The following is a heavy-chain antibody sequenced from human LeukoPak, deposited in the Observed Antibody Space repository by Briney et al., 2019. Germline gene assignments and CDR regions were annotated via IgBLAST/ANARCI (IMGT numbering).Heavy chain of an antibody. Sequence: SETLSLTCTVSGGAISSYYWSWIRQPPGKGLEYVGYIYYSGSTYYNPSLKSRVTISVDTSKNQFSLKLSSVTAADTAVYYCARAGYYYGSGSYYNTPHFDYWGQGTLVTVSS. V-gene: IGHV4-59*01. CDR3: ARAGYYYGSGSYYNTPHFDY. CDR2: IYYSGST. D-gene: IGHD3-10*01. J-gene: IGHJ4*02. CDR1: GGAISSYY.